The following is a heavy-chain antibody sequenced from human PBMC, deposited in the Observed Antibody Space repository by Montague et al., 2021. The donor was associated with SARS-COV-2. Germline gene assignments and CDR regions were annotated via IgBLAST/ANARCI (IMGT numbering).Heavy chain of an antibody. J-gene: IGHJ3*01. CDR3: AKDVVVTAIGPQGAFDV. V-gene: IGHV3-23*01. CDR1: GFTFGAYR. CDR2: VSFGGGLT. D-gene: IGHD2-21*02. Sequence: SLRLSCAASGFTFGAYRMHWVRQAPGKGLEWVSAVSFGGGLTYTAESVKGRFTISRDNSKNTLYLQMDSLRADDTAVYFCAKDVVVTAIGPQGAFDVWGQGTMVTVS.